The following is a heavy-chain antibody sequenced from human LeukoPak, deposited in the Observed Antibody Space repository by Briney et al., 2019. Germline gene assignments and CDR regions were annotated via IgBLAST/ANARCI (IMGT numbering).Heavy chain of an antibody. CDR2: SGHGGDT. CDR3: AKGSPQYYFDY. J-gene: IGHJ4*02. Sequence: GGSLRLSCAASGFTFSTYAMYWVRQAPGKGLEWVSASGHGGDTYYADSVKGRFTISRDISKNTLYLQMNSLRAEDTAVYYCAKGSPQYYFDYWGQRTLVTVSS. D-gene: IGHD6-19*01. CDR1: GFTFSTYA. V-gene: IGHV3-23*01.